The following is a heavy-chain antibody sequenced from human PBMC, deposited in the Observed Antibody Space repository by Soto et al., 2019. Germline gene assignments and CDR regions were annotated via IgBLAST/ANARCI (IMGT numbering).Heavy chain of an antibody. V-gene: IGHV4-39*01. D-gene: IGHD4-17*01. CDR2: IYYSGST. J-gene: IGHJ6*02. CDR1: GGSISSSSYY. CDR3: ARGEYDYGDYYGMDV. Sequence: PSETLSLTCTVSGGSISSSSYYWGWIRQPPGKGLEWIGSIYYSGSTYYNPSLKSRVTISVDTSKNQFSLKLSSVTAADTAVYYCARGEYDYGDYYGMDVWGQGTTVTVSS.